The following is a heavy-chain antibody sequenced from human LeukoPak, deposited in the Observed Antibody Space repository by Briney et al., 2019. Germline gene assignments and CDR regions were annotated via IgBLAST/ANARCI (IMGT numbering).Heavy chain of an antibody. Sequence: SETLSLTYAVYGGSFSGYYWSWIRQPPGKGLEWIGEIDHSGSTNYNPSLKSRVTISVDTSKNQFSLKLSSVTAADTAVYYCARHGWFGGIYYFDYWGQGTLVTVSS. CDR1: GGSFSGYY. CDR2: IDHSGST. D-gene: IGHD3-10*01. CDR3: ARHGWFGGIYYFDY. J-gene: IGHJ4*02. V-gene: IGHV4-34*01.